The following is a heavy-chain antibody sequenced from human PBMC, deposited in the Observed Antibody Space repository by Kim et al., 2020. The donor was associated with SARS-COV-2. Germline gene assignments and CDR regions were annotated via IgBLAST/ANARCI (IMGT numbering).Heavy chain of an antibody. CDR3: ARVAAAGAYYYYGMDV. J-gene: IGHJ6*02. Sequence: SETLSLTCTVSGGSISSYYWSWIRQSPGKGLEWVGYIYYSGSTNYNPSLKSRVTITVDTSKNQFSLKLSSVTAADTAVYYCARVAAAGAYYYYGMDVWGQGTTVTVSS. CDR2: IYYSGST. CDR1: GGSISSYY. V-gene: IGHV4-59*01. D-gene: IGHD6-13*01.